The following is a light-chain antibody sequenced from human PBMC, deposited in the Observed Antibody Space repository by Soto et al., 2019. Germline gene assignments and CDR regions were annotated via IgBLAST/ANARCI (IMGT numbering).Light chain of an antibody. V-gene: IGLV1-40*01. J-gene: IGLJ1*01. CDR3: QSYDSSLSALYV. CDR1: NSNMGAGYH. CDR2: HSS. Sequence: QSVLTQPPSVSGVPGQRVTISCTGSNSNMGAGYHVHWYQQLPGTAPKLLIYHSSNRPSGVPDRFSGSRSGTSASLAITGLQAEDQADYYCQSYDSSLSALYVFGTGTKVTVL.